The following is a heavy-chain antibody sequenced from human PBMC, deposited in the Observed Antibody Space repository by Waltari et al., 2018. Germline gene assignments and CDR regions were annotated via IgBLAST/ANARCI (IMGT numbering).Heavy chain of an antibody. CDR1: GYPFTDYH. J-gene: IGHJ4*02. V-gene: IGHV1-2*04. D-gene: IGHD2-8*02. Sequence: QVQLVQSGAAGTKPGASVTVSCKTSGYPFTDYHIHWVRQAPGQGLEWMGWINPKSGGTYYAQTFQGWVTMTRDTSTSTVYMELSSLKSDDTAVYYCARRSCTGECYAPYVYWGQGSLVTVSS. CDR3: ARRSCTGECYAPYVY. CDR2: INPKSGGT.